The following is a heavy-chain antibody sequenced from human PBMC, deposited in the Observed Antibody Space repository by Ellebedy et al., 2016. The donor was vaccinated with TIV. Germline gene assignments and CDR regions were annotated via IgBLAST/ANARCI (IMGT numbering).Heavy chain of an antibody. D-gene: IGHD1-26*01. Sequence: MPSETLSLTCAVSGGSISSTNWYSWFRQPPEKGLEWIGEIYHTGTTNYNPSLKSRVTISVDKSKKQFSLNLKSVTAADTAVYYCARESFVDVGYDAFDIWGQGTMLTVSS. V-gene: IGHV4-4*02. CDR1: GGSISSTNW. CDR2: IYHTGTT. J-gene: IGHJ3*02. CDR3: ARESFVDVGYDAFDI.